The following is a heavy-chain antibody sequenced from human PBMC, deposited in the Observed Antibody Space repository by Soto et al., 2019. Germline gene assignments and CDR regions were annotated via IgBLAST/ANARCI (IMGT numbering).Heavy chain of an antibody. CDR1: GFTFSSYA. Sequence: GGSLRLSCAAPGFTFSSYAMHWVRQAPGKGLEWVAVISYDGSNKYYADSVKGRFTISRDNSKNTLYLQMNSLRAEDTAVYYCARGGYRVRGVKNWFDPWGQGTLVTVSS. CDR3: ARGGYRVRGVKNWFDP. D-gene: IGHD3-10*01. CDR2: ISYDGSNK. V-gene: IGHV3-30-3*01. J-gene: IGHJ5*02.